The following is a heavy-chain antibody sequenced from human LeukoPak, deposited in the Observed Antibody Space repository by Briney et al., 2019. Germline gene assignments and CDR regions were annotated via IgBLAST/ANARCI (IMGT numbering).Heavy chain of an antibody. J-gene: IGHJ4*02. CDR1: GFTVNRDY. CDR3: TRGSPTVSAGYN. CDR2: VYTDGGT. Sequence: GESLRLSCAASGFTVNRDYMSWVRQSPGKGLEWVSVVYTDGGTFYADSVKGRFTISRDESKNTVFLQMNSLRAEDTAIYFCTRGSPTVSAGYNWGRGTVVTVSS. V-gene: IGHV3-53*01. D-gene: IGHD1-1*01.